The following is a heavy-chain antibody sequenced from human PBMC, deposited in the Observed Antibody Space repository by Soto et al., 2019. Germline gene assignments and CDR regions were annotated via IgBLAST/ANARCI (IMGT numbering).Heavy chain of an antibody. CDR3: ARGRGYGDYFYFDY. CDR1: GFTFSSYW. V-gene: IGHV3-74*01. Sequence: EVQLVESGGGLVQPGGSLRLSCAASGFTFSSYWIHWVRQAPGKGLVWVSRIGSDGSPTRYADSMKGRFTISRDNAKNTLYLQMSSLRAEDTAVYYCARGRGYGDYFYFDYWGQGTLVTVSS. CDR2: IGSDGSPT. D-gene: IGHD4-17*01. J-gene: IGHJ4*02.